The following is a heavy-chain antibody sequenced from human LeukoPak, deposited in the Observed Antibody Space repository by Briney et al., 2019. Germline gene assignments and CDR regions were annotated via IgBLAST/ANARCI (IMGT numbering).Heavy chain of an antibody. CDR3: ARGDYYGSGTPGY. D-gene: IGHD3-10*01. J-gene: IGHJ4*02. Sequence: PGRSMRLSWAAAGFTFSSYRMNWVRQAPGKVLEWVSSISSSSSYIYYADSVKGRFTISRDNAKNSLYLQINSLRAEDTAVYYCARGDYYGSGTPGYWGQGTLVTVSS. CDR2: ISSSSSYI. CDR1: GFTFSSYR. V-gene: IGHV3-21*01.